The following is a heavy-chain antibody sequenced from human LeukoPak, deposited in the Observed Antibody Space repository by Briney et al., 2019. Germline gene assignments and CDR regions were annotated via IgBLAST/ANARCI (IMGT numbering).Heavy chain of an antibody. Sequence: ASVKVSCKASGYTFTSYGISWVRQAPGQGLEWIGWISAYNGSTNYAQKLQGRVTMTTDTSTSTAYMELRSLRSDDTAVYYCARYDFWSGYYTLDYWGQGTLVTVSS. CDR3: ARYDFWSGYYTLDY. V-gene: IGHV1-18*01. J-gene: IGHJ4*02. D-gene: IGHD3-3*01. CDR2: ISAYNGST. CDR1: GYTFTSYG.